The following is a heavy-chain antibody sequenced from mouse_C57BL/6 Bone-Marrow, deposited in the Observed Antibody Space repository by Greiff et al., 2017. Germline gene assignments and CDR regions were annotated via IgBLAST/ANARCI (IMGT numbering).Heavy chain of an antibody. CDR3: ARVTTVVATRYFDV. V-gene: IGHV4-1*01. J-gene: IGHJ1*03. CDR1: GIDFSRYW. Sequence: EVKLVESGGGLVQPGGSLKLSCAASGIDFSRYWMSWVRRAPGKGLEWIGEINPDSSTINYAPSLKDKFIISRDNAKNTLYLQMSKVRSEDTALYYCARVTTVVATRYFDVWGTGTTVTVSS. D-gene: IGHD1-1*01. CDR2: INPDSSTI.